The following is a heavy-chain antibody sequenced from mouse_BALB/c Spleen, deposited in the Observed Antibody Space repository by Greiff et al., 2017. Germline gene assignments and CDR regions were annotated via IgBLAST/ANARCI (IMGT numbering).Heavy chain of an antibody. V-gene: IGHV1S126*01. Sequence: VQLKESGPQLVRPGASVKISCKASGYSFTSYWMHWVKQRPGQGLEWIGMIDPSDSETRLNQKFKDKATLTVDKSSSTAYMQLSSPTSEDSAVYYCARAITTVVAESYAMDYWGQGTSVTVSS. D-gene: IGHD1-1*01. J-gene: IGHJ4*01. CDR2: IDPSDSET. CDR1: GYSFTSYW. CDR3: ARAITTVVAESYAMDY.